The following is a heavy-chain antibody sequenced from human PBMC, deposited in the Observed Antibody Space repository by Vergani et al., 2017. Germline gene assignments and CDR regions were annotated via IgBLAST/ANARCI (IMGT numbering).Heavy chain of an antibody. CDR2: INNDGHT. V-gene: IGHV4-34*02. J-gene: IGHJ2*01. CDR3: ARGRGDNWYFDL. CDR1: GESFSSFY. Sequence: QVQLQQWGAGVVKPSGTLSITCAVFGESFSSFYWSWIRQPPGKGLEWIGEINNDGHTNYNPSLESRVTVSRDTAKNQFSLNLMSVTAADTAMYYCARGRGDNWYFDLWGRGTLVTVSS. D-gene: IGHD3-16*01.